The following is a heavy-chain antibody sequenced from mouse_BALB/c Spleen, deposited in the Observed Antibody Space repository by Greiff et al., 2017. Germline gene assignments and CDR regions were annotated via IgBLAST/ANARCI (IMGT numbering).Heavy chain of an antibody. J-gene: IGHJ4*01. D-gene: IGHD2-2*01. CDR1: GYTFTDYE. CDR2: IDPETGGT. V-gene: IGHV1-15*01. CDR3: TREGGYHPIAMDY. Sequence: LQESGAELVRPGASVTLSCKASGYTFTDYEMHWVKQTPVHGLEWIGAIDPETGGTAYNQKFKGKATLTADKSSSTAYMELRSLTSEDSAVYYCTREGGYHPIAMDYWGQGTSVTVSS.